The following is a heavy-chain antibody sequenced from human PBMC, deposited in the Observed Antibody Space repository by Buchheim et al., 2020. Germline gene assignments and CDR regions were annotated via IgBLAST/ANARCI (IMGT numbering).Heavy chain of an antibody. CDR3: ARDFSAMDNSYYYYGMDV. Sequence: QVQLVQSGAEVKKPGSSVKVSCKASGGTFSSYAISWVRQAPGQGLEWMGRIIPILGIANYAQKFKGRVPITADRSTRTAYMELSSLRSEDTAVYYCARDFSAMDNSYYYYGMDVWGQGTT. CDR1: GGTFSSYA. CDR2: IIPILGIA. V-gene: IGHV1-69*04. D-gene: IGHD5-18*01. J-gene: IGHJ6*02.